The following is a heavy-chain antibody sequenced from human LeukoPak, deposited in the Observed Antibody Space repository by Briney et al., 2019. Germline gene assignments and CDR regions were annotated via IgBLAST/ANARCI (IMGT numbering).Heavy chain of an antibody. J-gene: IGHJ3*02. CDR2: IIPIFGTA. CDR3: ARERVGATASGAFDI. CDR1: GGTFSSYA. D-gene: IGHD1-26*01. Sequence: AASVKVSCKASGGTFSSYAISWVRQAPGQGLEWMGGIIPIFGTANYAQKFQGRVTITADESTSTAYMELSSLRSEDTAVYYCARERVGATASGAFDIWGQGTMVTVSS. V-gene: IGHV1-69*13.